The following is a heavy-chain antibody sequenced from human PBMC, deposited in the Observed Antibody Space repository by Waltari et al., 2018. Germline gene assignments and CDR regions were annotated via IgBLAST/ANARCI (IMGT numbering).Heavy chain of an antibody. CDR1: GFTFSSYA. CDR2: ISYDGSNK. J-gene: IGHJ4*02. CDR3: ARDRGYSYGYFAY. Sequence: QVQLVESGGGVVQPGRSLRLPCAASGFTFSSYAMHWVRQAPGTGLGWVAVISYDGSNKYYADSVKGRFTISRDNSKNTLYLQMNSLRAEDTAVYYCARDRGYSYGYFAYWGQGTLVTVSS. V-gene: IGHV3-30-3*01. D-gene: IGHD5-18*01.